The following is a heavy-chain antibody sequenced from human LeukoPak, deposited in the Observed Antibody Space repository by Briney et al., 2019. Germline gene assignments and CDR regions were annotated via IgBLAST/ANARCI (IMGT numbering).Heavy chain of an antibody. CDR3: ARDVKSSGYGDWFDP. J-gene: IGHJ5*01. D-gene: IGHD3-22*01. Sequence: PSETLSLTCTVSGGSVSSGSYYWSWIRQPPGKGLEWIGYIYYSGSTNYNPSLKSRVTISVDTSKNQFSLKLRSVTAADTAVYYCARDVKSSGYGDWFDPWGQGTTVTVSS. V-gene: IGHV4-61*01. CDR1: GGSVSSGSYY. CDR2: IYYSGST.